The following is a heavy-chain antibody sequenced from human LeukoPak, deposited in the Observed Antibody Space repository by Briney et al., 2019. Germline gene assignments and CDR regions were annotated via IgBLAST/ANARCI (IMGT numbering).Heavy chain of an antibody. J-gene: IGHJ6*02. Sequence: KPSETLSLTCTVSGGSVSSGSYYWSWIRQPPGKGLEWIGYIYYSGSTNYNPSLKSRATISLDTSKNQFSLKLTSVTAADTALFFCARGYDIDVWGQGTTVTVSS. CDR2: IYYSGST. CDR1: GGSVSSGSYY. CDR3: ARGYDIDV. V-gene: IGHV4-61*01.